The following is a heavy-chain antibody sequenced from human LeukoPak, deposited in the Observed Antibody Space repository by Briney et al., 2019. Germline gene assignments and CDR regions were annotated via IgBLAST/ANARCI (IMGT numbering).Heavy chain of an antibody. D-gene: IGHD1-14*01. CDR1: GFTFSSYW. Sequence: PGGSLRLSCAASGFTFSSYWMHWVRHAPGKGLVWVSRINSDGSSTTYADSVKGRFTISRDNAKNTLYLQMNSLRAEDTAVYYCVREPQAEYYFDYWGQGTLVTVSS. CDR3: VREPQAEYYFDY. CDR2: INSDGSST. J-gene: IGHJ4*02. V-gene: IGHV3-74*01.